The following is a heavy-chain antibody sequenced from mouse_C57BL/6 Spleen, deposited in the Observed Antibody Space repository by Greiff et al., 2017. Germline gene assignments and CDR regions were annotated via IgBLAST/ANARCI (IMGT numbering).Heavy chain of an antibody. D-gene: IGHD1-1*01. CDR1: GYSFTGYY. CDR3: ARFEDYYGSSYSAMDY. CDR2: INPSTGGT. V-gene: IGHV1-42*01. Sequence: LVESGPELVKPGASVKISCKASGYSFTGYYMNWVKQSPEKSLEWIGEINPSTGGTTYNQKFKAKATLTVDKSSSTAYMQLKSLTSEDSAVYYCARFEDYYGSSYSAMDYWGQGASVTVSS. J-gene: IGHJ4*01.